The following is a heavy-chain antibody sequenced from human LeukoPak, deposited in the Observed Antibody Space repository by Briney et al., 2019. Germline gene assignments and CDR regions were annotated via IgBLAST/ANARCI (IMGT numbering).Heavy chain of an antibody. Sequence: PSETLSLTCAVYGGSFSGYYWSWIRQPPGKGLEWIGEINHSGSTNYNLSLKSRVTISVDTSKNQFSLKLSSVTAADTAVYYCARDRIAVAGGYYFDYWGQGTLVTVSS. CDR1: GGSFSGYY. CDR3: ARDRIAVAGGYYFDY. J-gene: IGHJ4*02. CDR2: INHSGST. D-gene: IGHD6-19*01. V-gene: IGHV4-34*01.